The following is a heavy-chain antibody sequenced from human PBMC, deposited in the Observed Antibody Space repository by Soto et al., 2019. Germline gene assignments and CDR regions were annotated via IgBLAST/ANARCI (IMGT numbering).Heavy chain of an antibody. D-gene: IGHD2-21*01. Sequence: QVHLVESGGGVVQPGRSLRLSCAASGFTFNIFAMHWVRQAPGKGLEWVVTTSYDGTYTFYAGSVEGRFTISRDDSNDTLFLLLSGLRPEDTAVYYCTKDRQPLAFGYGLDVWGQGTTVTVSS. CDR3: TKDRQPLAFGYGLDV. CDR1: GFTFNIFA. CDR2: TSYDGTYT. J-gene: IGHJ6*02. V-gene: IGHV3-30*18.